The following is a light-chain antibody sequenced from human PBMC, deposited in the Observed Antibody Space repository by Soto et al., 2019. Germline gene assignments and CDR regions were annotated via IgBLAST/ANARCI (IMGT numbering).Light chain of an antibody. CDR2: DAS. V-gene: IGKV3-11*01. J-gene: IGKJ5*01. Sequence: EIVLTQSPATLSLSPGARANLSCRASQFIDRYLAWYRQIPGQAPRLLIYDASNRATGIPDRGSGGGAGTDCTLTISSLEPEDFAVYYCQQRSNLPPTFGQGTRLEIK. CDR1: QFIDRY. CDR3: QQRSNLPPT.